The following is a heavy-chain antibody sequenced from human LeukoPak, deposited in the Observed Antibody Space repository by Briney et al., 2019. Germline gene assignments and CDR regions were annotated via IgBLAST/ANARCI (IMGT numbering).Heavy chain of an antibody. CDR2: ISPSGDKT. CDR3: ARDQYSSGWYRGDAFDI. CDR1: GYTFTNHY. Sequence: GASVKVSCKASGYTFTNHYMHWVRQAPGQGLEWLGLISPSGDKTWNAQKFQGRVTMTRDMSTSTDYLELSSLRSDDTAVYYCARDQYSSGWYRGDAFDIWGQGTMVTVSS. V-gene: IGHV1-46*01. D-gene: IGHD6-19*01. J-gene: IGHJ3*02.